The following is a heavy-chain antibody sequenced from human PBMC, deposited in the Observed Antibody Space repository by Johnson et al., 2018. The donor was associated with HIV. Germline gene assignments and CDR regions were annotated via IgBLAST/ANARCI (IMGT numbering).Heavy chain of an antibody. CDR1: GFTFSSYG. J-gene: IGHJ3*02. Sequence: VQLVESGGGLVKPGGSLRLSCAASGFTFSSYGMHWVRQAPGKGLEWVAFIRYDGSNKYYADSVKGRFTISRDNSKNTLHLQMNSLRAEDTAVYYCARDGYSGSYLVSLDAFDIWGQGTMVTVSS. CDR2: IRYDGSNK. V-gene: IGHV3-30*02. D-gene: IGHD1-26*01. CDR3: ARDGYSGSYLVSLDAFDI.